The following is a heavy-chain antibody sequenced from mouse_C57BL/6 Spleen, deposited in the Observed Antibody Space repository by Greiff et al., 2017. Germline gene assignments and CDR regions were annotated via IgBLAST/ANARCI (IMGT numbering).Heavy chain of an antibody. J-gene: IGHJ1*03. CDR1: GYTFTDYY. CDR3: ARGRALYGSSYVRYFDV. CDR2: INPYNGGT. V-gene: IGHV1-19*01. D-gene: IGHD1-1*01. Sequence: VQLQQSGPVLVKPGASVKMSCKASGYTFTDYYMNWVKQSHGKSLEWIGVINPYNGGTSYNQKFKGKATLTVDKSSSTAYMELNSLTSEDSAVYYCARGRALYGSSYVRYFDVWGTGTTVTVSS.